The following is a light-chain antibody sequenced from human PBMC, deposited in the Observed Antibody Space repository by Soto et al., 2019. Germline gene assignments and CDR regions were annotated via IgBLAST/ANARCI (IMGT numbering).Light chain of an antibody. CDR2: GAS. CDR1: QSVSSSY. CDR3: KQYGSSPH. J-gene: IGKJ5*01. Sequence: EIVLTQSPGTLSLSPGEIANLSCRASQSVSSSYLAWYQQKPGQAPRLLIYGASSRATGIPDRFSGSGSGTDFTLTISRLEPEDFAVYYCKQYGSSPHFGQGTRLEIK. V-gene: IGKV3-20*01.